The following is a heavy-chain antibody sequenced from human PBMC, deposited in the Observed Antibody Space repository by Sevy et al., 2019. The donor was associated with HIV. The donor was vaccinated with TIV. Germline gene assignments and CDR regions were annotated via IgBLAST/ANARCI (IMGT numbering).Heavy chain of an antibody. D-gene: IGHD3-3*01. V-gene: IGHV4-38-2*01. Sequence: SETLSLTCAVSGYSITRGYHWGWIRQPPGKGLEWIGSIDQSGNAYYNPSLMGRVAISVDTSKNRFSLNLRSVTAADTALYFCARHGIFGVTYSFDYWGQGALVTVSS. CDR1: GYSITRGYH. J-gene: IGHJ4*02. CDR3: ARHGIFGVTYSFDY. CDR2: IDQSGNA.